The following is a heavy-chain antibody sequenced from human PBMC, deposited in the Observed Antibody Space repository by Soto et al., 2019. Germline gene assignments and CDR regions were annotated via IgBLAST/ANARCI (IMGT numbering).Heavy chain of an antibody. Sequence: ASVKVSCKASGYTFTSYYMHWVRQAPGQGLEWMGIINPSGGSTSYAQKFQGRVTMTRDTSTSTVYMELSSLRSEDTAVYYCARSRINMVRGVIYGMDVWGQGTTVTVSS. D-gene: IGHD3-10*01. CDR3: ARSRINMVRGVIYGMDV. CDR1: GYTFTSYY. CDR2: INPSGGST. J-gene: IGHJ6*02. V-gene: IGHV1-46*01.